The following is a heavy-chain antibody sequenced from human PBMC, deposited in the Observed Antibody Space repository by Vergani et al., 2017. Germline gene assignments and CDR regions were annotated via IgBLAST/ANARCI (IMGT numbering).Heavy chain of an antibody. Sequence: QVQLVQSGAEVKKPGASVKVSCKASGYTFTGYYMHWVRQAPGQGLEWMGWINPNSGGTNYAQKFQGRVTMTRDTSISTAYMELSRLRSDDTAVYYCARDLDDCVWGSYRYQAYFDYWGQGTLVTVSS. V-gene: IGHV1-2*02. CDR3: ARDLDDCVWGSYRYQAYFDY. CDR1: GYTFTGYY. CDR2: INPNSGGT. J-gene: IGHJ4*02. D-gene: IGHD3-16*02.